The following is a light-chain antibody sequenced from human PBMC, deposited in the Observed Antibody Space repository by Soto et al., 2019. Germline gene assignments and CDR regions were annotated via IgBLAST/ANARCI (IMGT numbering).Light chain of an antibody. J-gene: IGKJ1*01. CDR2: GAS. CDR1: QSVNGN. CDR3: QQYNSWPRT. Sequence: EIVLTQSPGTLSLSPGARATLSCRASQSVNGNFLAWYQQKPGQAPRLLIYGASTRATGIPARFSGSGSGTEFTLTISSLQSEDFAVYYCQQYNSWPRTFGQGTKVDIK. V-gene: IGKV3-15*01.